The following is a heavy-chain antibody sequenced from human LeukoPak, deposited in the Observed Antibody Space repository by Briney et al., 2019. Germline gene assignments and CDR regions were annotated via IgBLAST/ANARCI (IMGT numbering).Heavy chain of an antibody. CDR1: GGSFSGYY. Sequence: PSETLSLTCAVYGGSFSGYYWSWIRQPPGKGLEWIGEINHSGSTNYNPSLKSRVTISVDTSKNPFSLKLSSVTAADTAVYYCARGPWRSSGWRSFDYWGQGTLVTVSS. J-gene: IGHJ4*02. CDR3: ARGPWRSSGWRSFDY. CDR2: INHSGST. V-gene: IGHV4-34*01. D-gene: IGHD6-19*01.